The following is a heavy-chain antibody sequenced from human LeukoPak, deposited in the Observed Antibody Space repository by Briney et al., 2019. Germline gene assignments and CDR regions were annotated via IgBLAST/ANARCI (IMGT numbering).Heavy chain of an antibody. CDR2: IYCSGST. CDR1: GGSISSYY. V-gene: IGHV4-59*01. Sequence: SETLSLTCTVSGGSISSYYWSWIRQPPGEGLEWIGYIYCSGSTNYNPSLKSRVTISVDTSKNQFSLKLSSVTAADTAVYYCARFRQEYYYYYMDVWGKGTTVTISS. CDR3: ARFRQEYYYYYMDV. J-gene: IGHJ6*03.